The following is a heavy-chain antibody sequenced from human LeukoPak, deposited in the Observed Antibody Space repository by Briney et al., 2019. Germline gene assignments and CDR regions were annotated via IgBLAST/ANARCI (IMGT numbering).Heavy chain of an antibody. J-gene: IGHJ4*02. CDR3: ARYCGGGSCFDY. V-gene: IGHV3-7*04. CDR2: IEADGSEE. D-gene: IGHD2-15*01. Sequence: PGGSLRLSCAASGFTFSSYWMSWVRQAPGKGLDWVANIEADGSEEYYVDSVKGRFTVSRDNAKNSLYLQMNSLRAEDTGLYYCARYCGGGSCFDYWGRGTLVTVSS. CDR1: GFTFSSYW.